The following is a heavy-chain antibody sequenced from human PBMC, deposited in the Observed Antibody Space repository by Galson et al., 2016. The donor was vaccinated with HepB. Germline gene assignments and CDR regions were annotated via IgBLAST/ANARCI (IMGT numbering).Heavy chain of an antibody. J-gene: IGHJ3*02. CDR2: ISGSGGST. D-gene: IGHD3-9*01. Sequence: SLRLSCAASGFTFSSYAMSWVRQAPGKELEWVSVISGSGGSTYYADSVKGRFTISRDNSKNTLYLQMNSLRAEDTAVYYCAKEGRDILTGYYNGDAFDIWGQGTMVTISS. CDR3: AKEGRDILTGYYNGDAFDI. V-gene: IGHV3-23*01. CDR1: GFTFSSYA.